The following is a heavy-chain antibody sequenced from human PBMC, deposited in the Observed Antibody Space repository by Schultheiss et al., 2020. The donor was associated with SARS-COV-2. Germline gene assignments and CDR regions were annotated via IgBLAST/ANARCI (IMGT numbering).Heavy chain of an antibody. Sequence: GGSLSLSCAASGFTFSSYSMNWVRQAPGKGLEWVSYISSSSSTIYYADSVKGRFTISRDNAKNSLYLQMNSLRAEDTAVYYCARDYDFFFDYWGQGTLVTVSS. J-gene: IGHJ4*02. CDR3: ARDYDFFFDY. CDR1: GFTFSSYS. D-gene: IGHD3-3*01. CDR2: ISSSSSTI. V-gene: IGHV3-48*04.